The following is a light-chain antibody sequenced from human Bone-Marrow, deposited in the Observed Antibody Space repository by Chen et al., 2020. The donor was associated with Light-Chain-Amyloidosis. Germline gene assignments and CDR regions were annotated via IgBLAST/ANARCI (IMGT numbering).Light chain of an antibody. CDR3: SSYTITNTLV. V-gene: IGLV2-14*01. Sequence: QSALTHPASVSGSPGQSITISCTGPSSDVGGDNHVSWYQQHPDKAPKLMIYEVTNRPSWVPDRFSGSKSDNTASLTISGLQTEDEADYFCSSYTITNTLVFGSGTRVTVL. J-gene: IGLJ1*01. CDR1: SSDVGGDNH. CDR2: EVT.